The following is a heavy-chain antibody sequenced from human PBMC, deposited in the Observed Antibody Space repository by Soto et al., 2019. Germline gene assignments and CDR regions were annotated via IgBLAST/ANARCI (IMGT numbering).Heavy chain of an antibody. V-gene: IGHV1-69*13. CDR3: ARSYSSSSETSNYYYYGMDV. D-gene: IGHD6-6*01. J-gene: IGHJ6*02. CDR1: GGTFSSYA. Sequence: SVKVSCKASGGTFSSYAISWVRQAPGQGLEWMGGIIPIFGTANYAQKFQGRVTVTADESTSTAYMELSSLRSEDTAVYYCARSYSSSSETSNYYYYGMDVWGQGTTVTVSS. CDR2: IIPIFGTA.